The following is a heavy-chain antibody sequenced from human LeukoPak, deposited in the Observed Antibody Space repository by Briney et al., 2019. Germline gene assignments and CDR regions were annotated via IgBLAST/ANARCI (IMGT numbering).Heavy chain of an antibody. CDR3: ARVPAEPTHYYYYYGMDV. CDR2: IYSGGST. D-gene: IGHD2-2*01. J-gene: IGHJ6*02. Sequence: GGSLRLSCAASGFTFSDYYMSWIRQAPGKGLEWVSVIYSGGSTYYADSVKGRFTISRDNSKDTLYLQMNSLRAEDTAVYYCARVPAEPTHYYYYYGMDVWGQGTTVTVSS. V-gene: IGHV3-66*01. CDR1: GFTFSDYY.